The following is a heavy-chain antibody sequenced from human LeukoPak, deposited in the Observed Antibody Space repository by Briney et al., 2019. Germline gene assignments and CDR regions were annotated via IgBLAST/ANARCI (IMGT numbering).Heavy chain of an antibody. CDR1: GYTFTSYG. Sequence: GASVTVSCTASGYTFTSYGITWVRQAPGQGLEWMGWISAYNGNTNYAQKLQGRVTMTTDTSTSTAYMDLRSLRPDDTAVYYCARDSSTGYTYGSPQYWGQGTLVTVSS. CDR3: ARDSSTGYTYGSPQY. J-gene: IGHJ4*02. D-gene: IGHD5-18*01. CDR2: ISAYNGNT. V-gene: IGHV1-18*01.